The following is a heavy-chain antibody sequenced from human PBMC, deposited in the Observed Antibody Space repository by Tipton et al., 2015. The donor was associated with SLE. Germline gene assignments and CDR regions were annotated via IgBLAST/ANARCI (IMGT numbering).Heavy chain of an antibody. D-gene: IGHD2-15*01. Sequence: LRLSCTVSGGPISSSSYYWSWIRQPPGKGLEWIGEINHSGSTNYNPSLKSRVTISVDTSKNQFSLKLSSVTAADTAVYYCARGKDIVVARDAFDIWGQGTMVTVSS. CDR3: ARGKDIVVARDAFDI. CDR1: GGPISSSSYY. J-gene: IGHJ3*02. V-gene: IGHV4-39*07. CDR2: INHSGST.